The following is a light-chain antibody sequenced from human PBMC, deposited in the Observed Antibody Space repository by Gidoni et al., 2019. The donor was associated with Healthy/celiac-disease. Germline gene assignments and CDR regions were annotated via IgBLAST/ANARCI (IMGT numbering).Light chain of an antibody. Sequence: DIQMTQSPSSLSASVGDRLTITCQASQDISNYLNWYQQKPGKAPKLLIYDASNLETGVSPRFSGSGSGTDFTFTISSLQPEDIATYYCQQYDNLPWTFGQGTKVEIK. J-gene: IGKJ1*01. V-gene: IGKV1-33*01. CDR2: DAS. CDR1: QDISNY. CDR3: QQYDNLPWT.